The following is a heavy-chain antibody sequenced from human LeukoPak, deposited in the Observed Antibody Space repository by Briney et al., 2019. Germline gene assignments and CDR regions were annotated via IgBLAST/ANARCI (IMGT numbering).Heavy chain of an antibody. Sequence: ASVKVSCKASGYTFTSYGISWVRQAPGQGLEWMGWISAYNGNTNYAQKLQGRVTMTTDTSTSTAYVELRSLRSDDTAVYYCAREGGPYGSNWFDPWGQGTLVTVSS. D-gene: IGHD3-10*01. V-gene: IGHV1-18*01. CDR2: ISAYNGNT. CDR1: GYTFTSYG. CDR3: AREGGPYGSNWFDP. J-gene: IGHJ5*02.